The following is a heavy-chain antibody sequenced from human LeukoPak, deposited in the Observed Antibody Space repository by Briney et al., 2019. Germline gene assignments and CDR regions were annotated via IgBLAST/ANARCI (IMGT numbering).Heavy chain of an antibody. V-gene: IGHV1-18*01. Sequence: ASVKVSCKASGYTFPNYAIIWVRQAPGQGLERMGWISAYNGHTNYAQKFQDRVTMTTDRSTNTAFMDLRSLRSDDTAVYYCARAARVGYCSSTSCYRYYYYMDVWGKGTTVTISS. CDR3: ARAARVGYCSSTSCYRYYYYMDV. D-gene: IGHD2-2*01. CDR1: GYTFPNYA. J-gene: IGHJ6*03. CDR2: ISAYNGHT.